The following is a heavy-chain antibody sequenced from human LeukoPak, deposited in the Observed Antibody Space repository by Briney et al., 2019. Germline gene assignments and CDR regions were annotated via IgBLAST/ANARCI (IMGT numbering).Heavy chain of an antibody. D-gene: IGHD3-3*01. CDR2: ISVGAEYI. J-gene: IGHJ4*02. CDR3: ASGPPFLKYFEY. V-gene: IGHV3-23*01. Sequence: EGSLRLSRAASGFTFSTYVMNWFRQAPGKGLEWVSTISVGAEYIFYADSVKGRFTISRDDSNNALYLQMHSLRAEDTALYYCASGPPFLKYFEYWGQGTLVTVSS. CDR1: GFTFSTYV.